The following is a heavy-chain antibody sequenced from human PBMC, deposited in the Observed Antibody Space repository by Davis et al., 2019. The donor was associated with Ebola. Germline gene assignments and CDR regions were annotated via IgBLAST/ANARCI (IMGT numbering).Heavy chain of an antibody. D-gene: IGHD4-17*01. J-gene: IGHJ6*02. V-gene: IGHV3-30*18. CDR3: AKGYGKYYYYGMDV. Sequence: GGSLRLSCAASGFTFSSYGMHWVRQAPGKGLEWVAVISYDGSNKYYADSVKGRFTISRDNSKNTLYLQMNSLRAEDTAVYYCAKGYGKYYYYGMDVWGQGTTVTVSS. CDR1: GFTFSSYG. CDR2: ISYDGSNK.